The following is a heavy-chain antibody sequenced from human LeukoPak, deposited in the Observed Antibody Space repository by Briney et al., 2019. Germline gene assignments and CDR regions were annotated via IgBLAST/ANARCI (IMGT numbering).Heavy chain of an antibody. CDR2: INPNSGDT. V-gene: IGHV1-2*02. J-gene: IGHJ4*02. Sequence: ASVKVSCKASGYTFTGYYMHWVRQAPGQGLEWLGWINPNSGDTNYEQKFQGRVTMTRDTSISTAYMELSRLRSDDTAVYYCARGVHLGDLDYWGQGTLVTVSS. CDR1: GYTFTGYY. CDR3: ARGVHLGDLDY. D-gene: IGHD3-16*01.